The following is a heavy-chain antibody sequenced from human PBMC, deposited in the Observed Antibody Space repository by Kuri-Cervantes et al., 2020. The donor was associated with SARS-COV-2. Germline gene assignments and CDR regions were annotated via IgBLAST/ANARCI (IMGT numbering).Heavy chain of an antibody. J-gene: IGHJ4*02. CDR3: ARVGGKWELPFDY. CDR2: IYYSVST. CDR1: GGSISSYY. D-gene: IGHD3-10*01. V-gene: IGHV4-59*01. Sequence: SETLSLTCTVSGGSISSYYWSWIRQPPGKGLEWIGYIYYSVSTNYNPSLKSRVTISVDTSKNQFSLKLSTVTAADTAVYYCARVGGKWELPFDYWGQGTLVTVSS.